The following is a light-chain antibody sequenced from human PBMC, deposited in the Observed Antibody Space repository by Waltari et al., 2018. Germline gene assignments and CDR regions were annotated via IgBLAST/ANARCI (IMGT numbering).Light chain of an antibody. J-gene: IGLJ1*01. CDR1: SSDVGSYNL. CDR2: EVS. V-gene: IGLV2-23*02. CDR3: CSYAGSSSYV. Sequence: QSALTQPASVSGSPGQSITISCTGTSSDVGSYNLVSWYHQHPGKAPTLMIYEVSKRPSGVSKRVSGSKSGNTASLTISGLQAEDEADYYCCSYAGSSSYVFGTGTKVTVL.